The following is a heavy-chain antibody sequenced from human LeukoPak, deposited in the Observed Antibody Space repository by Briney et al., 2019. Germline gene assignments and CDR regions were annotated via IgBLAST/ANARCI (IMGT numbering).Heavy chain of an antibody. CDR2: INPSGGST. V-gene: IGHV1-46*01. J-gene: IGHJ6*04. CDR1: GYTFTSYY. Sequence: PPASVKVSCKASGYTFTSYYMHWAQQAPGQGLEWMGIINPSGGSTSYAQKFQGRVTMTRDTSTSTVYMELSSLRSEDTAVYYCASPSSSWNYYYGMDVWGKGTTVTVSS. CDR3: ASPSSSWNYYYGMDV. D-gene: IGHD6-13*01.